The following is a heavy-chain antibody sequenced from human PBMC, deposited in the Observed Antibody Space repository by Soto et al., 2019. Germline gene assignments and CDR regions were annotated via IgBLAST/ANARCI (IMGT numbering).Heavy chain of an antibody. V-gene: IGHV3-30-3*01. Sequence: GSLRLSCVASGFTFSSYAMHWVRQAPGKGLEWVAVISYDGSNKYYADSVKGRFTISRDNSKNTLYLQMNSLSAEDTAIYFCATDAGGSDEMFGHWGQGTQVTVSS. D-gene: IGHD5-12*01. CDR2: ISYDGSNK. CDR1: GFTFSSYA. CDR3: ATDAGGSDEMFGH. J-gene: IGHJ4*02.